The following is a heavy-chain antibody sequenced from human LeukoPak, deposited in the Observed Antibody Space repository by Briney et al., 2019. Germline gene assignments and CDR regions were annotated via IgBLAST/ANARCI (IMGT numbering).Heavy chain of an antibody. CDR2: ISSSSKYI. J-gene: IGHJ5*02. V-gene: IGHV3-21*01. Sequence: GGSLRLSCVGSEFTFSSYNMNRVRQAPGKGLEWVSSISSSSKYIYYAELVKGRFTISRDNAKNSLYLQMNSLRVEDTAVYYCARGWWERGNQRWFDPWGQGTLVTVSS. D-gene: IGHD2-15*01. CDR1: EFTFSSYN. CDR3: ARGWWERGNQRWFDP.